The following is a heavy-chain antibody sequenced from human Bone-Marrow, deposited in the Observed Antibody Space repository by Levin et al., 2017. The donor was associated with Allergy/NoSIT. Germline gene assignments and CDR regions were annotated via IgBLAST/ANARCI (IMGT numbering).Heavy chain of an antibody. CDR2: ISYDGSNK. D-gene: IGHD6-6*01. CDR1: GFTFSSYA. J-gene: IGHJ5*02. V-gene: IGHV3-30-3*01. CDR3: ARAEEDSSSSGWFDP. Sequence: GGSLRLSCAASGFTFSSYAMHWVRQAPGKGLEWVAVISYDGSNKYYADSVKGRFTISRDNSKNTLYLQMNSLRAEDTAVYYCARAEEDSSSSGWFDPWGQGTLVTVSS.